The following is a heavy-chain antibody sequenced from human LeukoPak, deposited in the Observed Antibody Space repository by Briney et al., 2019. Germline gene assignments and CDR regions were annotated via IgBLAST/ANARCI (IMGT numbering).Heavy chain of an antibody. V-gene: IGHV4-39*07. CDR2: IYYSGST. D-gene: IGHD3-22*01. Sequence: SETLSLTCTVSGGSISSYYWGWIRQPPGKGLEWIGSIYYSGSTYYNPSLKSRVTISVDTSKNQFSLKLSSVTAADTAVYYCARETSKYYDSSGYPFDYWGQGTLVTVSS. CDR1: GGSISSYY. CDR3: ARETSKYYDSSGYPFDY. J-gene: IGHJ4*02.